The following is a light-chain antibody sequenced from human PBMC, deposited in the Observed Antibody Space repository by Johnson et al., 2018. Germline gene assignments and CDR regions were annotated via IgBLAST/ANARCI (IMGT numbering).Light chain of an antibody. CDR3: GTWDSSLSAGNF. Sequence: QSVLTQPPSVSAAPGQKVTISCSGSSSNIGNNYVSWYQQLPGTAPKLLIYENNKRPSGIPDRFSGSKSGTSATLGITGLQTGDEADYYCGTWDSSLSAGNFIGTCTKVTV. CDR1: SSNIGNNY. CDR2: ENN. V-gene: IGLV1-51*02. J-gene: IGLJ1*01.